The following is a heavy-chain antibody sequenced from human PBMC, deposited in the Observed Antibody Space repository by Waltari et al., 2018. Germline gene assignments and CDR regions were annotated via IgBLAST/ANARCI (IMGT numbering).Heavy chain of an antibody. CDR3: ARDPYYGSGSYYRDRGGLDY. V-gene: IGHV1-69*01. CDR2: IIPIFGTA. Sequence: QVQLVQSGAEVKKPGSSVKVSCKAAGGTFSSYAISWVRQAPGQRFEWMGGIIPIFGTANYAQKFQGRVTITADESTSTAYMELSSLRSEDTAVYYCARDPYYGSGSYYRDRGGLDYWGQGTLVTVSS. CDR1: GGTFSSYA. J-gene: IGHJ4*02. D-gene: IGHD3-10*01.